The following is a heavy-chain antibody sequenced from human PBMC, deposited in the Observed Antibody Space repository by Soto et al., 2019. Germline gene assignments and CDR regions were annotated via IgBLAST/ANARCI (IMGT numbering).Heavy chain of an antibody. J-gene: IGHJ6*02. V-gene: IGHV1-18*04. CDR1: GYTFTSYG. Sequence: QVQLVQSGAEVKKPGASVKVSCKASGYTFTSYGISWVRQAPGQGLEWMGWISAYNGNTNYAQKLQGRVTMTTDTSTSTAYMELRSLRSDDTAVYYCARGEYCSSSSCYNYYYYYGMDVWGQGPKVTVSS. D-gene: IGHD2-2*02. CDR3: ARGEYCSSSSCYNYYYYYGMDV. CDR2: ISAYNGNT.